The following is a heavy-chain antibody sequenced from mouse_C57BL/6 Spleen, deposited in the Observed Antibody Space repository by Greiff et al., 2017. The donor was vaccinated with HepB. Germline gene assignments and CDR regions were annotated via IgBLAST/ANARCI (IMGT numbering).Heavy chain of an antibody. CDR2: IDPSDSET. CDR3: ARGIYYGNYLYAMDY. J-gene: IGHJ4*01. D-gene: IGHD2-1*01. Sequence: QVQLQQPGAELVRPGSSVKLSCKASGYTFTSYWMHWVKQRPIQGLEWIGNIDPSDSETHYNQKFKDKATLTVDKSSSTAYMQLSSLTSEDYAVYYCARGIYYGNYLYAMDYWGQGTSVTVSS. CDR1: GYTFTSYW. V-gene: IGHV1-52*01.